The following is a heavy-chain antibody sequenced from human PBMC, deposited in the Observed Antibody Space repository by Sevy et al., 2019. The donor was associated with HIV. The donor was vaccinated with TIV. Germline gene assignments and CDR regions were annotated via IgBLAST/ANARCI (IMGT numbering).Heavy chain of an antibody. V-gene: IGHV3-15*01. CDR2: MKSKTDGGTT. Sequence: GGSLRLSCAASGFTFSIIYMNWVRQSPGKGLEWVGRMKSKTDGGTTDYAAPVKDRFTMSRDDSKNTLYLQMNSLKADDTAVYYCTTVGFTSWASEAFDIWGQGTMVTVS. CDR3: TTVGFTSWASEAFDI. J-gene: IGHJ3*02. CDR1: GFTFSIIY. D-gene: IGHD2-15*01.